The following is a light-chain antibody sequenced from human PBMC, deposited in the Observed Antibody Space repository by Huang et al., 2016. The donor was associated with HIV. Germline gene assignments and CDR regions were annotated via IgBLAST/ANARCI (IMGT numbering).Light chain of an antibody. J-gene: IGKJ4*01. CDR3: QQRSNWPLT. Sequence: GERATLSCRASQSVSSNLAWYQQRPGQAPRLLIRDASTGVTDIPARFSGSGSGTDFTLTISSLEPEDFAVYYCQQRSNWPLTFGGGTKVEIK. V-gene: IGKV3-11*01. CDR1: QSVSSN. CDR2: DAS.